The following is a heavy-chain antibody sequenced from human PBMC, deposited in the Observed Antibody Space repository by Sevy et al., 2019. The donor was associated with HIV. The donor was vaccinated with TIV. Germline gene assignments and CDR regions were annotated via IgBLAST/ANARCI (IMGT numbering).Heavy chain of an antibody. CDR3: AKDVVGGYYDSSGYSDH. J-gene: IGHJ4*02. D-gene: IGHD3-22*01. CDR1: GFTFTEFV. Sequence: GGSLRLSCAASGFTFTEFVMSWVRQAPGKGLEWVSTINSGGGSTYYAASVKGRFTISRDNSQNTLDLQMNSLRADDTAVYYCAKDVVGGYYDSSGYSDHWGQGTLVTVSS. V-gene: IGHV3-23*01. CDR2: INSGGGST.